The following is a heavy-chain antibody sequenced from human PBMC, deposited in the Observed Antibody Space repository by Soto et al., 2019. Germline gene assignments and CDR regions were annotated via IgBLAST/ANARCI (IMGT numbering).Heavy chain of an antibody. V-gene: IGHV4-31*03. CDR2: IYYSGST. D-gene: IGHD3-10*01. CDR1: NGSINSGGYY. Sequence: PSETLSLTCSVSNGSINSGGYYWSWIRQHPGKGLEWIGCIYYSGSTYYNPSPKSRVTISVDTSKNQFSLKLSSVTAADTAVYYCTRFGPSGTYQFALRWFDSWGQGNLVTVSS. J-gene: IGHJ5*01. CDR3: TRFGPSGTYQFALRWFDS.